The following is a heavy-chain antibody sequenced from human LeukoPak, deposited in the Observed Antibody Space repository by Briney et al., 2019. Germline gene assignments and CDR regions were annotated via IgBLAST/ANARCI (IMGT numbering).Heavy chain of an antibody. CDR1: GFTFSSYT. Sequence: GGSLRLSCAASGFTFSSYTMHWVRQAPGKGLEYVSAINPNGGYTYYAYSVRGRCTISSDNSNSTLYLQMGSLRAEDMAVYYCGRGRISGVNLFDLGGQGTRLSVS. J-gene: IGHJ5*02. V-gene: IGHV3-64*01. D-gene: IGHD2-15*01. CDR3: GRGRISGVNLFDL. CDR2: INPNGGYT.